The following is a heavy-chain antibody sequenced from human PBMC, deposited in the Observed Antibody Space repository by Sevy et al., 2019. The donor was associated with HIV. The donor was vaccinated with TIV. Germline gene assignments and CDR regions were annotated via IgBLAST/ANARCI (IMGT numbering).Heavy chain of an antibody. V-gene: IGHV3-33*07. CDR1: GFTFSKYA. Sequence: GGSLRLSCAASGFTFSKYAMYWVRQAPGKGLEWVAVIRYDGSNKYYADSVKGRFTISRDNSKNTLYLQMNSLRAEDTAVYYCARDRLGITISAEWGGGMDVWGQGTTVTVSS. CDR2: IRYDGSNK. J-gene: IGHJ6*02. D-gene: IGHD3-3*01. CDR3: ARDRLGITISAEWGGGMDV.